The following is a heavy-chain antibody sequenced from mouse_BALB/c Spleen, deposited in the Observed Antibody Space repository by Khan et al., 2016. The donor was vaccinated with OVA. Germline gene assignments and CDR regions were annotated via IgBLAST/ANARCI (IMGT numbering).Heavy chain of an antibody. CDR3: ARRAYYGNWYFDV. CDR1: GYSITSDYA. Sequence: EVELVESGPGLVKPSQSLSLTCTVTGYSITSDYAWNWIRQFPGNKLEWMGYISYSGSTSYNPSLKSRISITRDSSKHQFFLQLNSVTTEDTATYYCARRAYYGNWYFDVWGAGTTVTVSS. CDR2: ISYSGST. V-gene: IGHV3-2*02. J-gene: IGHJ1*01. D-gene: IGHD2-1*01.